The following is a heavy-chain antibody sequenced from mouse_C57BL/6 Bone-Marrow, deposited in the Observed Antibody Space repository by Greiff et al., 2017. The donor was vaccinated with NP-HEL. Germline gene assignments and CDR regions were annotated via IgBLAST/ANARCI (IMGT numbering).Heavy chain of an antibody. D-gene: IGHD6-1*01. J-gene: IGHJ4*01. CDR1: GFTFSDYY. CDR3: ARHECPNYAMDY. Sequence: EVKVEESGGGLVQPGGSLKLSCAASGFTFSDYYMYWVRQTPEKRLEWVAYISNGGGSTYYLDTVKGRFTISRDNAKNTLYLQMSRLKSEDTAMYYCARHECPNYAMDYWGQGTSVTVSS. CDR2: ISNGGGST. V-gene: IGHV5-12*01.